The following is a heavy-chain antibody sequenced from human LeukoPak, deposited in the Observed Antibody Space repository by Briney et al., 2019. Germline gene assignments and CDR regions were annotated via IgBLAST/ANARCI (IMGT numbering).Heavy chain of an antibody. CDR3: AILSGYSSSWYKDYYYGMDV. CDR2: IIPILGIA. D-gene: IGHD6-13*01. J-gene: IGHJ6*02. V-gene: IGHV1-69*04. CDR1: GGTFSSYA. Sequence: GASVKVSCKASGGTFSSYAISWVRQAPGQGLEWMGRIIPILGIANYAQKFQGRVTITADKSTSTAYTELSSLRSEDTAVYYCAILSGYSSSWYKDYYYGMDVWGQGTTVTVSS.